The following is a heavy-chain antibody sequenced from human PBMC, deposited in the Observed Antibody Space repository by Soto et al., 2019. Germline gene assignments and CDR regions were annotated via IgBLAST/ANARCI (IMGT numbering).Heavy chain of an antibody. CDR2: ISYDGSNK. D-gene: IGHD6-13*01. CDR1: GVTFSSYA. Sequence: GGPLRLSCAASGVTFSSYARHWVRQAPGKGLEWVAVISYDGSNKYYADSVKGRFTISRDNSKNTLYLQMNSLRAEDTAVYYCARDPRVRSSWARNFDYWGQGTLVTVSS. J-gene: IGHJ4*02. V-gene: IGHV3-30-3*01. CDR3: ARDPRVRSSWARNFDY.